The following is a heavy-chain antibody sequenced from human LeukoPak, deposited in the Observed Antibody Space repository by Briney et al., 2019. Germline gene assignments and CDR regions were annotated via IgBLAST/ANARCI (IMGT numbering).Heavy chain of an antibody. Sequence: PSETLSLTCTVSGASISSYYWSWIRQPAGKGLEWIGHIYTSGSTNYNPSLKSRVTISVDTSKNQFSLKLSSVTAADTAVYYCARRGSSSYFDYWGLGTLVTVSS. CDR2: IYTSGST. CDR1: GASISSYY. J-gene: IGHJ4*02. V-gene: IGHV4-4*07. D-gene: IGHD6-13*01. CDR3: ARRGSSSYFDY.